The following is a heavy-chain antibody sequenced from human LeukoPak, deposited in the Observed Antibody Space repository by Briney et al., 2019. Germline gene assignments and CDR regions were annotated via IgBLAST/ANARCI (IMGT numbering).Heavy chain of an antibody. D-gene: IGHD4-11*01. CDR1: GFTISNNY. CDR3: ARRPYTNNHYYYAMDA. Sequence: PGGSLRLSCAASGFTISNNYMNWVRQTPGKGLEWVSIIYSGGSTYYAESVKGRFTISRDNSKNTLYLQMNGLRAEDTAVYYCARRPYTNNHYYYAMDAWAKGPRSPSP. J-gene: IGHJ6*02. CDR2: IYSGGST. V-gene: IGHV3-66*01.